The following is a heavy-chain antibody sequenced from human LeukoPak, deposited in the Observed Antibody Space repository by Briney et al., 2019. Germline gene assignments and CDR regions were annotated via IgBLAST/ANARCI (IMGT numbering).Heavy chain of an antibody. CDR2: ISGSGDST. V-gene: IGHV3-23*01. D-gene: IGHD1-26*01. CDR3: AREAPSRLQWELLHAFDI. CDR1: GFTFSSYA. J-gene: IGHJ3*02. Sequence: GSLRLSCAASGFTFSSYAMSWVRQAPGKGLEWVSAISGSGDSTYYADSVKGRFTISRDNSKNTLYLQMNSLRAEDTAVYYCAREAPSRLQWELLHAFDIWGQGTMVTVSS.